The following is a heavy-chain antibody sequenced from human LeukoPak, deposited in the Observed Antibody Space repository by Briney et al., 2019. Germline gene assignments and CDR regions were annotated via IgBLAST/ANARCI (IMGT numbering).Heavy chain of an antibody. CDR3: ARISSSWYSVGY. CDR2: IYYSGST. Sequence: GSLRLSCAASGFTFSSYWMSWVRQPPGKGLEWIGSIYYSGSTYYNPSLKSRVTISVDTSKNQFSLKLSSVTAADTAVYYCARISSSWYSVGYWGQGTLVTVSS. J-gene: IGHJ4*02. V-gene: IGHV4-39*01. D-gene: IGHD6-13*01. CDR1: GFTFSSYW.